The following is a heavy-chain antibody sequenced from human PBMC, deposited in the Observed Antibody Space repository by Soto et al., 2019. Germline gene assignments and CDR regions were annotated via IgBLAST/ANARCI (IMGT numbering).Heavy chain of an antibody. D-gene: IGHD3-3*01. CDR1: GFTFSSYG. Sequence: GGSLRLSCAASGFTFSSYGMHWVRQAPGKGLEWVAVIWYDGSNKYYADSVKGRFTISRDNSKNTLYLQMNSLRAEDTAVYYCARDHAAEYYDFRGYAFDIWGQGTMVTVSS. CDR2: IWYDGSNK. J-gene: IGHJ3*02. CDR3: ARDHAAEYYDFRGYAFDI. V-gene: IGHV3-33*01.